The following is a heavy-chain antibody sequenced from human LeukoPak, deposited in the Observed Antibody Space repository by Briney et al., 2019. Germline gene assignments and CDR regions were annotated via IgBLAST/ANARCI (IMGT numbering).Heavy chain of an antibody. V-gene: IGHV3-7*01. CDR2: INPGGGEA. J-gene: IGHJ4*02. CDR1: GFTFSTSW. CDR3: AKLMGDRTIYDY. Sequence: GGSLRLSCIVSGFTFSTSWMSWVRQAPGKGLEWAASINPGGGEAYYVDSVKGRFTISRENAMNSVFLQMNSLRADDTAVYYCAKLMGDRTIYDYWGQGSLVTVSS. D-gene: IGHD1-26*01.